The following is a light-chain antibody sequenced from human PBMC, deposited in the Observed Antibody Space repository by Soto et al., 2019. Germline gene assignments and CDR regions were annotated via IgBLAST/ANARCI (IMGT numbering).Light chain of an antibody. J-gene: IGKJ1*01. V-gene: IGKV1-5*01. Sequence: DIQMIQSPSTLSASVGDRVTITCRASQSINNWLAWYQQKPGNAPKLLIYDASSLESGVPSRFSGSGSGTEFSLTISSLQPDDFATYYCHPLTFGQGTKVEVK. CDR3: HPLT. CDR1: QSINNW. CDR2: DAS.